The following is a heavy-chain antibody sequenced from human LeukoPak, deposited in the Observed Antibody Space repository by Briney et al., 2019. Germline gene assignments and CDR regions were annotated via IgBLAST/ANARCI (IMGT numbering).Heavy chain of an antibody. D-gene: IGHD4-11*01. CDR2: INPRGGST. V-gene: IGHV1-46*01. Sequence: GASVKVSCKASGYIFTTYYMHWLRQAPGQGPEWMGIINPRGGSTDYAQKFQGRVTMTSDTPTSTVYMELKSLTSEDTAVYFCARVGTTGATADNWGQGTLVTVSS. CDR3: ARVGTTGATADN. CDR1: GYIFTTYY. J-gene: IGHJ4*02.